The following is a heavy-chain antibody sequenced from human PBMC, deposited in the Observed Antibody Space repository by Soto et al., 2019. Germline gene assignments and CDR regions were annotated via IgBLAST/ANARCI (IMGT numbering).Heavy chain of an antibody. CDR1: GGSISSGGYY. D-gene: IGHD3-22*01. V-gene: IGHV4-31*03. Sequence: SETLSLTCTVSGGSISSGGYYWSWIRQHPGKGLEWIGYIYYSGSTYYNPSLKSRVTISVDTSKNQFSLKLSSVTAADTAVYYCAASLVVSKYNWFDPWGQGTLVTVSS. J-gene: IGHJ5*02. CDR3: AASLVVSKYNWFDP. CDR2: IYYSGST.